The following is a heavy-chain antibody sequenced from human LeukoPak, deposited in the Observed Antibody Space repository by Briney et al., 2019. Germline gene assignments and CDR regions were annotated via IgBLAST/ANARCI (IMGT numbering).Heavy chain of an antibody. CDR3: AREERAGGSYCFDY. CDR2: MIPNSGNT. CDR1: GYTFTSYD. J-gene: IGHJ4*02. D-gene: IGHD1-26*01. Sequence: ASVKVSCKASGYTFTSYDINWVRQATGQGLEWMGWMIPNSGNTGYAQKFQGRVTMTRNTSISTAYMELSSLRSEDTAVYYCAREERAGGSYCFDYWGQGTLVTVSS. V-gene: IGHV1-8*01.